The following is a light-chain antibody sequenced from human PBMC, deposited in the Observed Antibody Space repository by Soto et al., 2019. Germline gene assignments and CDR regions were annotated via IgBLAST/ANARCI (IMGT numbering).Light chain of an antibody. Sequence: DIQMTQSPSSVSASIGDRVSITCRASQDISSWLAWYQQKPGKAPKLLIYDASSLQSGVPSRFSGSGSGTDFTLTINSLQPEDFATYYCQQAYSFPITFGQGTRLEIK. V-gene: IGKV1-12*01. CDR3: QQAYSFPIT. CDR2: DAS. J-gene: IGKJ5*01. CDR1: QDISSW.